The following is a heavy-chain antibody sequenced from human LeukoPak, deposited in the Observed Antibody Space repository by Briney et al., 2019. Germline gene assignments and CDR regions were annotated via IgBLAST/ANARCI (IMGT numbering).Heavy chain of an antibody. CDR2: IYNGGNT. CDR1: GVSINTYY. V-gene: IGHV4-4*09. CDR3: GAGPWELDF. J-gene: IGHJ4*02. Sequence: SETLSLTCTVSGVSINTYYASWIRQAPGKGLEFIGFIYNGGNTNYNPSLKSRATISVDTSNNQFSLRLTSVTAANTAMYYCGAGPWELDFWGQGTLVTVSS. D-gene: IGHD1-26*01.